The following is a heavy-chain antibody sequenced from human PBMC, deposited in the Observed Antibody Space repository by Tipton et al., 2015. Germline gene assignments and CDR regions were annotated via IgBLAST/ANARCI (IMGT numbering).Heavy chain of an antibody. CDR2: INDAATT. CDR3: ARDATGD. CDR1: GDAISSHY. V-gene: IGHV4-34*01. Sequence: TLSLTCNVSGDAISSHYWSWIRQPPGKGLEWVGEINDAATTNYKSSLKSRVTISVDTSKNQFSLKLTSVTAADTAVYYCARDATGDWGQGTRVTVSS. D-gene: IGHD1-14*01. J-gene: IGHJ4*02.